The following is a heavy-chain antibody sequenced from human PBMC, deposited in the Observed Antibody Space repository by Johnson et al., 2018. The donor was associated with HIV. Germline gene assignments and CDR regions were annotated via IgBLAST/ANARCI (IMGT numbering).Heavy chain of an antibody. D-gene: IGHD5-24*01. CDR1: GFTFSSYG. CDR2: IRYDGSDK. J-gene: IGHJ3*02. V-gene: IGHV3-30*02. CDR3: AREMAATNAWALDI. Sequence: QVQLVESGGGVVQPGGSLRLSCAGSGFTFSSYGMHWVRQAPGKGLEWVSFIRYDGSDKHYADSVKGRFTIARDNSKNTLYLQMNSLRAEDTAVYYCAREMAATNAWALDIWGQGTMVTVSS.